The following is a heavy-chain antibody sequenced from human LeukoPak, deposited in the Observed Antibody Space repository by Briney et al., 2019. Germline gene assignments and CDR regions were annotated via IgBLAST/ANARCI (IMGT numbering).Heavy chain of an antibody. Sequence: SETLSRTCTVSGGSISNYYWSWIRQPPGKGLEWIGYIYYSVNTNYNPSLKGRVTISVDTSKNQFSLKLTSVTAADTAVYYCARRDAFDIWGPGTMVTVSS. V-gene: IGHV4-59*01. CDR3: ARRDAFDI. J-gene: IGHJ3*02. CDR2: IYYSVNT. CDR1: GGSISNYY.